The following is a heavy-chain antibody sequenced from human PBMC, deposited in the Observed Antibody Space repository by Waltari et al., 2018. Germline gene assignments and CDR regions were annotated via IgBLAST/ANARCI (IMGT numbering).Heavy chain of an antibody. D-gene: IGHD6-19*01. CDR3: AREHWYSSGWVDWFDP. CDR1: GYTFTSYA. CDR2: INAGNGNT. V-gene: IGHV1-3*01. J-gene: IGHJ5*02. Sequence: QVQLVQSGAEVKKPGASVKVSCKASGYTFTSYAMHWVRQAPGQRLEWMGWINAGNGNTKYSQKFQGRVTITRDTSARTAYMELSSLRSEDTAVYYCAREHWYSSGWVDWFDPWGQGTLVTVSS.